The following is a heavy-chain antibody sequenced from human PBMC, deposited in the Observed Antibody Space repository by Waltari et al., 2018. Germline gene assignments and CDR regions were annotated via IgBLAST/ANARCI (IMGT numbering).Heavy chain of an antibody. Sequence: QVQLQESGPGLVQPSQTLSLICSVSGFSLSSGSSYWSWIRQHPGKGLEWSGYISHSGDTDYSPSLRSRLTLSVDTSKNQFSLKLNSVTAADTGVYFCAGRGAKMFSIWGRGTLVTVSS. CDR3: AGRGAKMFSI. D-gene: IGHD3-3*02. J-gene: IGHJ4*02. CDR2: ISHSGDT. V-gene: IGHV4-31*02. CDR1: GFSLSSGSSY.